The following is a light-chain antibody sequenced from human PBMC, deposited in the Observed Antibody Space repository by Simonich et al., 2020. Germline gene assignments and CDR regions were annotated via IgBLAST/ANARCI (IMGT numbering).Light chain of an antibody. V-gene: IGLV2-14*03. Sequence: QSALTQPASVSGSPGQSITISCTGTSSDVGGYNYVSWYQQHPGKAPKLMIYDVSNRPAGVSNRFSGYKSGNTASLTISGLQAEDEADYYCSSYTSSTHVVFGGGTKLTVL. CDR1: SSDVGGYNY. CDR2: DVS. J-gene: IGLJ2*01. CDR3: SSYTSSTHVV.